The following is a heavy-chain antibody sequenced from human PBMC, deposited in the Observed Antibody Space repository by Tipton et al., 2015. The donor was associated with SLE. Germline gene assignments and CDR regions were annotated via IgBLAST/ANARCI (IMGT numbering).Heavy chain of an antibody. CDR3: ASGAASDAFDI. CDR1: GGSISSSSYY. CDR2: IYYSGRT. V-gene: IGHV4-39*07. Sequence: TLSLTCTVSGGSISSSSYYCGWIRQPPGKGLEWIGSIYYSGRTYYNPSLKSRVTISVDTSKNQFSLKLSSVTAADTAVYYCASGAASDAFDIWGQGTMVTVSS. D-gene: IGHD6-13*01. J-gene: IGHJ3*02.